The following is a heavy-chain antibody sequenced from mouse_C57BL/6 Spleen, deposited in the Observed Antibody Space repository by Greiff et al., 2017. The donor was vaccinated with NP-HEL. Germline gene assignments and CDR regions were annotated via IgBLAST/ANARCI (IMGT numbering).Heavy chain of an antibody. V-gene: IGHV1-50*01. D-gene: IGHD1-1*01. Sequence: QVQLQQPGAELVKPGASVKLSCKASGYTFTSYWMQWVKQRPGQGLEWIGEIDPSDSYTNYNQKFKGKATLNVDTYSRTAYMQLSSLTSEDSAVYYCARLGYYYGSSYERYFDYWGQGTTLTVSS. CDR1: GYTFTSYW. J-gene: IGHJ2*01. CDR2: IDPSDSYT. CDR3: ARLGYYYGSSYERYFDY.